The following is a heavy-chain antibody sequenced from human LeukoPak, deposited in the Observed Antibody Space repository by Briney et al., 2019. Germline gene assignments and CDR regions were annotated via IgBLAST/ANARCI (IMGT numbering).Heavy chain of an antibody. D-gene: IGHD5-12*01. CDR1: GFTFSHYW. CDR3: VSQQVAPP. V-gene: IGHV3-7*01. J-gene: IGHJ5*02. CDR2: IKEDGSIE. Sequence: GGSLRLSCVASGFTFSHYWMSWVRQAPGKGLEWVANIKEDGSIEDYVDSVKGRFAVSRDNAKNSLYLEMNSLRVEDTAVYYCVSQQVAPPWGQGTLVIVSS.